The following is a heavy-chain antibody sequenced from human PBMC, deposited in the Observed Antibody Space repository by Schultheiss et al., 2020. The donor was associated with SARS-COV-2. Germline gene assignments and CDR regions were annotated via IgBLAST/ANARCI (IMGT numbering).Heavy chain of an antibody. D-gene: IGHD3-22*01. V-gene: IGHV3-7*03. CDR1: GFTFSSYW. CDR3: ARERGTYYYDSSGYYYYWYFDL. CDR2: IKQDGSEK. Sequence: GGSLRLSCAASGFTFSSYWMSWVRQAPGKGLEWVANIKQDGSEKYYVDSVKGRFTISRDNAKNSLYLQMNSLRAEDTAVYYCARERGTYYYDSSGYYYYWYFDLWGRGTLVTVSS. J-gene: IGHJ2*01.